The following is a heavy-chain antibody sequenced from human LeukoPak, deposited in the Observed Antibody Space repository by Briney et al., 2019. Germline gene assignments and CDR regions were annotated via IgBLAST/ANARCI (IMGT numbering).Heavy chain of an antibody. J-gene: IGHJ5*02. V-gene: IGHV1-69*13. Sequence: SVKVSCKASGGTFSSYATSWVRQAPGQGLEWMGGIIPIFGTANYAQKFQGRVTITADESTSTAYMELSSLRSEDTAVYYCARGVVVAATPGYNWFDPWGQGTLVTVSS. D-gene: IGHD2-15*01. CDR1: GGTFSSYA. CDR3: ARGVVVAATPGYNWFDP. CDR2: IIPIFGTA.